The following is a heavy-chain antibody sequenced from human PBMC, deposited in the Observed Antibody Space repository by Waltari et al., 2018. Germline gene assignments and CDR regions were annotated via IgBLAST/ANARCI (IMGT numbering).Heavy chain of an antibody. CDR3: ASGYTYYYDSSGYPRSDY. CDR1: GGSFSGYY. D-gene: IGHD3-22*01. Sequence: QVQLQQWGAGLLKPSETLSLTCAVYGGSFSGYYWSWIRQPPGKGLEWIGEIDHSGSTKYNPSLKSRVTISIDTSKNQFSLKLSSVTAADTAVYYCASGYTYYYDSSGYPRSDYWGQGTLVTVSS. J-gene: IGHJ4*02. CDR2: IDHSGST. V-gene: IGHV4-34*01.